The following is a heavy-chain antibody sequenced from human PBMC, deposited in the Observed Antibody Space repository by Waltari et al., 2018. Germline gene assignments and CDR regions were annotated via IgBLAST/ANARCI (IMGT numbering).Heavy chain of an antibody. CDR1: GGSISPYS. CDR3: ARLPYNNIYFYYYMDV. CDR2: IYATGST. D-gene: IGHD3-10*01. V-gene: IGHV4-4*07. J-gene: IGHJ6*03. Sequence: VQLQESGPGLVKPSETLSLTCTVSGGSISPYSWSWIRQPAGKGLEWIGRIYATGSTNYNPSLKSRVTMSVDTAKNQFSLKLSSVTAADTAVYYCARLPYNNIYFYYYMDVWGKGTTVTVSS.